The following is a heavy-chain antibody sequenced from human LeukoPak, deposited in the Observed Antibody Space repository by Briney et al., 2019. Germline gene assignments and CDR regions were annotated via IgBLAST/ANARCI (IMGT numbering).Heavy chain of an antibody. CDR1: GGSFSGYY. V-gene: IGHV4-34*01. CDR2: TSHSGST. D-gene: IGHD3-9*01. Sequence: SETLSLTCAVSGGSFSGYYWSWIRQPPGKGLEWIGETSHSGSTNYNPSLKSRVTISVDTSKNQFSLKLSSVTAADTAVYYCARGLTADYYYYYGMDVWGQGTTVTVSS. CDR3: ARGLTADYYYYYGMDV. J-gene: IGHJ6*02.